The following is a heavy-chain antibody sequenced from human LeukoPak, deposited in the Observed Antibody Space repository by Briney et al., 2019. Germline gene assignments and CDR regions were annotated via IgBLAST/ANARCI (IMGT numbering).Heavy chain of an antibody. CDR2: ISSSDANT. CDR1: GFTFRNYA. CDR3: TRGPGYHDSSYLDY. D-gene: IGHD3-22*01. V-gene: IGHV3-23*01. Sequence: GGSLRLSCAASGFTFRNYAMYWVRQAPGKGLEWVSAISSSDANTYYADSVKGRFTISRDNSKNTLYLQMNSLRAEDTAVYYCTRGPGYHDSSYLDYWGQGTLVTVSS. J-gene: IGHJ4*02.